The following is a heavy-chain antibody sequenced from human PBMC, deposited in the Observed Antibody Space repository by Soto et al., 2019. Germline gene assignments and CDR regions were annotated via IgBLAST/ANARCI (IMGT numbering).Heavy chain of an antibody. CDR2: INPSGGST. V-gene: IGHV1-46*01. Sequence: ASVKVSCKASGYTFTSYYMHWVRQAPGQGLEWMGIINPSGGSTSYAQKFQGRVTMTRDTSTSTVYMEPSSLRSEDTAVYYCARGGTSDYSTLYYYYYYGMDVWGQGTTVTVSS. CDR1: GYTFTSYY. CDR3: ARGGTSDYSTLYYYYYYGMDV. J-gene: IGHJ6*02. D-gene: IGHD4-4*01.